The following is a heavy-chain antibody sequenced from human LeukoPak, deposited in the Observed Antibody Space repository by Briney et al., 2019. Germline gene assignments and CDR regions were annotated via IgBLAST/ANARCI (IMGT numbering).Heavy chain of an antibody. D-gene: IGHD2-15*01. CDR2: MNPNRGNT. V-gene: IGHV1-8*02. CDR3: ARGLRVASDAFDI. CDR1: GGTFSSYA. Sequence: ASVKVSCKASGGTFSSYAINWVRQATGQGLEWMGWMNPNRGNTGYAQKFQGRVTMTRNTSISTAYMELSSLRSEDTAVYYCARGLRVASDAFDIWGQGTMVTVSS. J-gene: IGHJ3*02.